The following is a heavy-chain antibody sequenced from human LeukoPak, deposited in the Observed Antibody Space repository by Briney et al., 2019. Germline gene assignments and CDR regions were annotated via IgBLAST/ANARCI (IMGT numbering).Heavy chain of an antibody. J-gene: IGHJ4*02. D-gene: IGHD5-18*01. Sequence: ASVKVSCKASGYTFITYAMHWVRQAPGQGLEWMGWISAGNDNTKYLQKFQGRVTITRDTSATTVFMELNSLRSEDTAVYYCARPDTTMGSPFDYWGQGTLVTVSS. V-gene: IGHV1-3*01. CDR2: ISAGNDNT. CDR3: ARPDTTMGSPFDY. CDR1: GYTFITYA.